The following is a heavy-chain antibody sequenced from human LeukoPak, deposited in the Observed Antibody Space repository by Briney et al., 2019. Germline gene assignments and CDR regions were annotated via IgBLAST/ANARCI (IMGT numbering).Heavy chain of an antibody. Sequence: ASVKVSCKASGGTFSSYAISWVRQAPGQGLEWMGGIIPIFGTANYAQRLQGRVTITADESTSTAYMELSSLRSEDTAVYYCARSSKGSGSYLGYWGQGTLVTVSS. CDR3: ARSSKGSGSYLGY. CDR1: GGTFSSYA. J-gene: IGHJ4*02. CDR2: IIPIFGTA. V-gene: IGHV1-69*01. D-gene: IGHD3-10*01.